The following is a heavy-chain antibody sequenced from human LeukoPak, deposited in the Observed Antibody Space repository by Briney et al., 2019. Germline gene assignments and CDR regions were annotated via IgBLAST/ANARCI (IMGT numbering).Heavy chain of an antibody. V-gene: IGHV4-38-2*02. CDR2: IYHSGST. CDR1: GYSISSGYY. CDR3: ATQDPKPKHFYDYVWGSYRHDAFDI. Sequence: SETLSLTCSVSGYSISSGYYWGWIRQPPGKGLEWIGEIYHSGSTNYNPSLKSRVTISVDTSKNQFSLKLSSVTAADTAVYYCATQDPKPKHFYDYVWGSYRHDAFDIWGQGTMVTVSS. D-gene: IGHD3-16*02. J-gene: IGHJ3*02.